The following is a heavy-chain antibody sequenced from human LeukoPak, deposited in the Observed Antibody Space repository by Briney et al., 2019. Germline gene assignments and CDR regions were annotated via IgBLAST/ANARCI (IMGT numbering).Heavy chain of an antibody. CDR1: GGSISSYY. V-gene: IGHV4-59*08. CDR2: IYYSGGT. Sequence: SETLSLTCTVSGGSISSYYWSWTRQPPGKGLEWIGYIYYSGGTSYNPSLKSRVTISVDTSKNQFSLKLSSVTAADTAVYYCARVCYYGSGTYCAWGQGTLVTVSS. CDR3: ARVCYYGSGTYCA. J-gene: IGHJ5*02. D-gene: IGHD3-10*01.